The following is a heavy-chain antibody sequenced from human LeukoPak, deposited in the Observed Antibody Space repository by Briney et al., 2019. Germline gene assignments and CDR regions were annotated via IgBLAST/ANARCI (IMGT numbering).Heavy chain of an antibody. V-gene: IGHV4-39*01. D-gene: IGHD3-10*01. CDR1: GGSISSSSYY. CDR2: IYYSGYT. Sequence: SETLSLTCTVSGGSISSSSYYWGWIRQPPGKGLEWIGTIYYSGYTYYNPSLESRVTISVDTSKNQFSLKLSSVTAADTAVYYCARGTMVRGPPRYYYYMDVWGKGTTVTISS. CDR3: ARGTMVRGPPRYYYYMDV. J-gene: IGHJ6*03.